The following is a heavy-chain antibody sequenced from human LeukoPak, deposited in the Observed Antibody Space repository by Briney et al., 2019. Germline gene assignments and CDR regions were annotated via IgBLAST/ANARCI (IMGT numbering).Heavy chain of an antibody. CDR3: ARDRYCSSTTCYARFDY. V-gene: IGHV1-69*13. D-gene: IGHD2-2*01. CDR1: GGTFSSYA. CDR2: IIPIFGTA. J-gene: IGHJ4*02. Sequence: SVKVSCKASGGTFSSYAISWVRQAPGQGLEWMGGIIPIFGTANYAQKFQGRVTITADESTSTAYMELSSLRSEDTAVYYCARDRYCSSTTCYARFDYWGQGTLVTVSS.